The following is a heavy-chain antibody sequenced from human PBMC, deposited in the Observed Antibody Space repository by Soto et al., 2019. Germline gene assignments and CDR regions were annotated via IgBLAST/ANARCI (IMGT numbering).Heavy chain of an antibody. J-gene: IGHJ4*02. CDR2: ISAYNGNT. Sequence: ASVKVSCKASGYTFTGYYMHWVRQAPGQGLEWMGWISAYNGNTNYAQKLQGRVTMTTDTSTSTAYMELRSLRSDDTAVYYCAKDAPLPGYSYGVYDYWGQGALVTVSS. V-gene: IGHV1-18*04. D-gene: IGHD5-18*01. CDR3: AKDAPLPGYSYGVYDY. CDR1: GYTFTGYY.